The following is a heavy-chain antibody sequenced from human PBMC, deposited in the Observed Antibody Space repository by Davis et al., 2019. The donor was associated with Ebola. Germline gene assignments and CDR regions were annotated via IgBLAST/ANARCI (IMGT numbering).Heavy chain of an antibody. Sequence: GESLKISCAASGFTFSSYGMHWVRQAPGKGLEWVAFIRYDGSNKYYADSVKGRFTISRDNSKNTLYLQMNSLRAEETAVYYCARDSEIQLWLTEGYYFDYWGQGTLVTVSS. CDR2: IRYDGSNK. V-gene: IGHV3-30*02. J-gene: IGHJ4*02. CDR3: ARDSEIQLWLTEGYYFDY. CDR1: GFTFSSYG. D-gene: IGHD5-18*01.